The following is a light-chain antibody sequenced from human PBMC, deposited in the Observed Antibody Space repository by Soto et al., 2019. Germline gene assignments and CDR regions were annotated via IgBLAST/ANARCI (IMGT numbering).Light chain of an antibody. CDR1: GSDVGGYNY. J-gene: IGLJ1*01. Sequence: QSVLAQPASVSGSPGQSITISCTGTGSDVGGYNYVSWYQQRPGKAPKLMIYDVSNRPSGVSNRFSGSKSGNTASLTISGLQAEDEADYYCSSYTSSSTRVFGTGTKVTVL. V-gene: IGLV2-14*01. CDR3: SSYTSSSTRV. CDR2: DVS.